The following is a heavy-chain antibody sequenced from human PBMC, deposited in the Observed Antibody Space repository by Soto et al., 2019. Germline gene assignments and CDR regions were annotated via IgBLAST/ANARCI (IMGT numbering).Heavy chain of an antibody. CDR3: ARDWYGSGSLFDS. CDR2: ISGTGSI. J-gene: IGHJ4*02. D-gene: IGHD3-10*01. Sequence: EVQLVESGGGLVQPGGSLRLSCAASGFSFSSYSMNWVRQAPGKGLEWLSYISGTGSIYYADSVKGRFTISGDNAKQSLYLPMNSLRDEDTAVYYCARDWYGSGSLFDSRGQGTLVTVSS. V-gene: IGHV3-48*02. CDR1: GFSFSSYS.